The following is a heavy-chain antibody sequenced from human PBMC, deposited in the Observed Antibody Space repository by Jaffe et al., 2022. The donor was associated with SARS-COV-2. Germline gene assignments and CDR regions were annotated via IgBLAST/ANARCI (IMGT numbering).Heavy chain of an antibody. D-gene: IGHD5-18*01. J-gene: IGHJ6*03. CDR3: ARDKRNTAMVMRYYYYYYMDV. CDR2: INPSGGST. Sequence: QVQLVQSGAEVKKPGASVKVSCKASGYTFTSYYMHWVRQAPGQGLEWMGIINPSGGSTSYAQKLQGRVTMTRDTSTSTVYMELSSLRSEDTAVYYCARDKRNTAMVMRYYYYYYMDVWGKGTTVTVSS. V-gene: IGHV1-46*04. CDR1: GYTFTSYY.